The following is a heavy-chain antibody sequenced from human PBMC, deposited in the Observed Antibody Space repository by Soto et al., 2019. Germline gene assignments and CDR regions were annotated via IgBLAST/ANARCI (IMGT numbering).Heavy chain of an antibody. V-gene: IGHV4-39*01. CDR2: IYYSGST. D-gene: IGHD6-19*01. CDR3: ARQSAVAGNWFAP. J-gene: IGHJ5*02. CDR1: GGSISSSSYY. Sequence: QLQLQESGPGLVKPSETLSLTCTVSGGSISSSSYYWGWIRQPPGKGLEWIGSIYYSGSTYYNPSLKSRVTISVDTSKNPFSLQLRSGPAADTAVYYCARQSAVAGNWFAPWGQGTLVTVSS.